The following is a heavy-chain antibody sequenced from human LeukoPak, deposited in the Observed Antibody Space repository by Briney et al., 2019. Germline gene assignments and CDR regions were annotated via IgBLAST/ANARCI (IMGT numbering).Heavy chain of an antibody. CDR2: INHSGST. Sequence: PSETLSLTCAVYGGSFSGYYWSWIRQPPGKGLEWIGEINHSGSTNYNPSLKSRVPISVDTSKNQFSLKLSSVTAADTAVYYCARLKAAAGSGYWGQGTLVTVSS. J-gene: IGHJ4*02. CDR3: ARLKAAAGSGY. CDR1: GGSFSGYY. V-gene: IGHV4-34*01. D-gene: IGHD6-13*01.